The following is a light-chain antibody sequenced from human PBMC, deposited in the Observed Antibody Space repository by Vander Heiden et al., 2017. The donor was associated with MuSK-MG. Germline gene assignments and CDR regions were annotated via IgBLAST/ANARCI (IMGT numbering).Light chain of an antibody. J-gene: IGLJ3*02. CDR1: TGTVTSGHY. Sequence: QAVVTQEPSLTVSPGGTVTLTCGSSTGTVTSGHYPYWFQQKPGQAPRLLIYDTDKKHCLTPARFSGSRLGGKAALTLSGAQPEDEAEYYCWRSCSGARVFGGGTKLTVL. CDR3: WRSCSGARV. CDR2: DTD. V-gene: IGLV7-46*01.